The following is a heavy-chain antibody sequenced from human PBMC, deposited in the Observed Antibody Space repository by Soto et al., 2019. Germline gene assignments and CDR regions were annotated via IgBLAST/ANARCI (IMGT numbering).Heavy chain of an antibody. J-gene: IGHJ5*02. Sequence: EVQLLESGGGLVQPGGSLRLSCAASGFTFSSYAMSWVRQAPGKGLEWVSAISGSGGSTYYADSVKGRFTISRDNSKNTLYLQMNSLRAEDTAVYYCAKWWSYYDFWSGYYGWFDPWGQGTLVTVSS. V-gene: IGHV3-23*01. CDR2: ISGSGGST. CDR3: AKWWSYYDFWSGYYGWFDP. CDR1: GFTFSSYA. D-gene: IGHD3-3*01.